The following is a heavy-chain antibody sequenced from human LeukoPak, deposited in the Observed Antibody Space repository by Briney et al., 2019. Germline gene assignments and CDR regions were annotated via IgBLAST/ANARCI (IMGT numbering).Heavy chain of an antibody. J-gene: IGHJ5*02. CDR1: GYTFTSYD. D-gene: IGHD6-19*01. CDR3: ARHSSGWRTRRQFDP. Sequence: ASVKVSCKASGYTFTSYDINWVRQATGQGLEWMGWMNPNSGNTGYAQKFQGRVTMTRNTSISTAYMELSSLRSEDTAVYYCARHSSGWRTRRQFDPWGQGTLVTVSS. V-gene: IGHV1-8*01. CDR2: MNPNSGNT.